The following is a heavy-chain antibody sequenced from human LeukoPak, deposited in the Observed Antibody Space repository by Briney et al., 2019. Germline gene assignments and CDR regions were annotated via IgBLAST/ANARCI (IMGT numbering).Heavy chain of an antibody. D-gene: IGHD3-9*01. CDR1: GFTFSSYA. CDR3: AKDSGYYDILTGYPGGDWFDP. J-gene: IGHJ5*02. CDR2: ISGSGGRT. V-gene: IGHV3-23*01. Sequence: GGSLRLSCAASGFTFSSYAMSWVRQAPGKGLEWVSAISGSGGRTYYADSVKGRFTISRDNSKNTLYLQMNSPRAEDTAVYYCAKDSGYYDILTGYPGGDWFDPWGQGTLVTVSS.